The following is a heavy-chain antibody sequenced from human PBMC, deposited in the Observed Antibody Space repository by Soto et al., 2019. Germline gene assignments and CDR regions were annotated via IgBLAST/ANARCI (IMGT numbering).Heavy chain of an antibody. CDR3: ARSTLGIAAAGTYFDY. J-gene: IGHJ4*02. CDR1: GGTFSSYA. D-gene: IGHD6-13*01. CDR2: IIPILGIA. V-gene: IGHV1-69*04. Sequence: ASVKVSCKASGGTFSSYAISWVRQAPGQGLEGMGRIIPILGIANYAQKFQGRVTITADKSTSTAYMELSSLRSEDTAVYYCARSTLGIAAAGTYFDYWGQGTLVTVSS.